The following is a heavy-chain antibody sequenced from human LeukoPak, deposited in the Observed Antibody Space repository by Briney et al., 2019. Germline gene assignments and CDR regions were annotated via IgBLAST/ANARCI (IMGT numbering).Heavy chain of an antibody. CDR3: ARDFLVGATAFDI. Sequence: GGSLRPSCAASGFTFSSYAFHWVRQAPGKGLEYVSAISSNGGRTYYANSVKGRFTISRDNSKNTLYLQMGRLRAEDMAVYYCARDFLVGATAFDIWGQGTMVTVSS. CDR2: ISSNGGRT. CDR1: GFTFSSYA. D-gene: IGHD1-26*01. J-gene: IGHJ3*02. V-gene: IGHV3-64*01.